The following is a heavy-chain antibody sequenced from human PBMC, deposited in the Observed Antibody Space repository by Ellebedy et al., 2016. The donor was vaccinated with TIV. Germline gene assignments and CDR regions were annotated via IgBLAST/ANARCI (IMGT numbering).Heavy chain of an antibody. V-gene: IGHV5-10-1*01. CDR2: IDPNDSDT. CDR1: GYSFTSYW. Sequence: GESLKISCKGSGYSFTSYWISWVRQMPGKGLEWMGRIDPNDSDTTYSPSFQGHVTISADKSISTAYLQWSNLKASDSAIYYCARSQGQVGTAHGDGYWGQGTLVTVSS. J-gene: IGHJ4*02. D-gene: IGHD2-21*02. CDR3: ARSQGQVGTAHGDGY.